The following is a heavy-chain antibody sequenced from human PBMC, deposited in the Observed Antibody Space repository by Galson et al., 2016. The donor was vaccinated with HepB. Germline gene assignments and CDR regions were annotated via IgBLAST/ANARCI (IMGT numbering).Heavy chain of an antibody. V-gene: IGHV3-11*01. CDR2: ISGSGSTF. CDR3: ARDRGYYSNDAFDI. CDR1: GFTFSDYY. D-gene: IGHD3-22*01. J-gene: IGHJ3*02. Sequence: SLRLSCAASGFTFSDYYMSWIRQAPGKGLEWVSYISGSGSTFFYADSVKGRFTISRDSAKNSVYLQMNSLRAEDTAVYYCARDRGYYSNDAFDIWGQGTMVTVSS.